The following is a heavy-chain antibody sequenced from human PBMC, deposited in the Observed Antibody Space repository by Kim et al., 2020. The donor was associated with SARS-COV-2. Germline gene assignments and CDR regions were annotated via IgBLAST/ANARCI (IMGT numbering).Heavy chain of an antibody. V-gene: IGHV4-34*01. CDR2: INHSGST. CDR3: ARGTNYYDSSGYYPPLYYFDY. Sequence: SETLSLTCAVYGGSFSGYYWSWIRQPPGKGLEWIGEINHSGSTNYNPSLKSRVTISVDTSKNQFSLKLSSVTAADTAVYYCARGTNYYDSSGYYPPLYYFDYWGQGTLVTVSS. D-gene: IGHD3-22*01. J-gene: IGHJ4*02. CDR1: GGSFSGYY.